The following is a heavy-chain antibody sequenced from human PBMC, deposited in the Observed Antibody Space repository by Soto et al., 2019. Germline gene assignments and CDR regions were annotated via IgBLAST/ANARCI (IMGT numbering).Heavy chain of an antibody. CDR2: INGDGSRT. Sequence: GGSLRLSCAASGFSLSSSWMHWVRQAPGRGLVWVSGINGDGSRTNYADSVKGRFTISRDNSKNTLYLQMNSLRAEDTAVYYCAKDRITMVRGVIITRYYFDYWGQGTLVTVSS. CDR3: AKDRITMVRGVIITRYYFDY. J-gene: IGHJ4*02. D-gene: IGHD3-10*01. V-gene: IGHV3-74*01. CDR1: GFSLSSSW.